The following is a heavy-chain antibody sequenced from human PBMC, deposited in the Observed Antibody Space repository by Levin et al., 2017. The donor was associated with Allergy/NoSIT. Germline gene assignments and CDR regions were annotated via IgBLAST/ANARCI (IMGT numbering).Heavy chain of an antibody. J-gene: IGHJ4*02. CDR2: MKSKTYNYAT. V-gene: IGHV3-73*01. Sequence: LSLTCAASGFSFSGSDIHWVRQASGKGLEWVGRMKSKTYNYATVYAESVKGRFTVSRDDSKNTAYLQMGSLKTDDTAVYYCTRLVPGTGTSPDCWGQGTLVTVSS. CDR3: TRLVPGTGTSPDC. D-gene: IGHD1-7*01. CDR1: GFSFSGSD.